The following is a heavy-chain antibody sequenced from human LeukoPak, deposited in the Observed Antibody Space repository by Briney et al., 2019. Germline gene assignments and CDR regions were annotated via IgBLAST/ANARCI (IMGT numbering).Heavy chain of an antibody. CDR1: GYRFTSYW. CDR2: IYPGDSDT. Sequence: GESLKISCKGSGYRFTSYWNGWVRPMPGKGLELIGIIYPGDSDTRYSPSFQGQVTISADKSISTAYLQWSSLKASDTAMYYCARRSYCSSTSCYSYMDVWGKGTTVTVSS. CDR3: ARRSYCSSTSCYSYMDV. D-gene: IGHD2-2*02. V-gene: IGHV5-51*01. J-gene: IGHJ6*03.